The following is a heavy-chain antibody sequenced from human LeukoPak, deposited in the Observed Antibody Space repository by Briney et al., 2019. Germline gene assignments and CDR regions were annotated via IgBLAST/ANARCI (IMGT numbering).Heavy chain of an antibody. CDR2: ISSSSSYI. D-gene: IGHD5-12*01. J-gene: IGHJ5*02. Sequence: GGSLRLSCAASGFTFSSYSMNWVRQAPGKGLEWVSSISSSSSYIYYADSVKGRFTISRDNAKNSLYLQMNSLGAEDTAVYYCARSLATYDRFDPWGQGTLVTVSS. CDR3: ARSLATYDRFDP. V-gene: IGHV3-21*01. CDR1: GFTFSSYS.